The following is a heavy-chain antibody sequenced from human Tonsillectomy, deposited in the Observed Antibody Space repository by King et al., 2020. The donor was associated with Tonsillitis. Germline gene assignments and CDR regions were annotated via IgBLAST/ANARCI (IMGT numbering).Heavy chain of an antibody. D-gene: IGHD4-17*01. V-gene: IGHV1-69*18. CDR3: ARIKEGGDYVSPLDY. J-gene: IGHJ4*02. CDR2: IIPLFDST. CDR1: GGTFSGYA. Sequence: VQLVESGAEVKKPGSSVKVSCKASGGTFSGYAISWVRQAPGQGLEWLGTIIPLFDSTNYAQTFQGRVTITADESTSTAYMELNSLTSEDTAVYFCARIKEGGDYVSPLDYWGQGTLLTVSS.